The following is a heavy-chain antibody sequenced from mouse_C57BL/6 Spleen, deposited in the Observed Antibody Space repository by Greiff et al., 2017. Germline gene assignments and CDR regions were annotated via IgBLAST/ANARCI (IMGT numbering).Heavy chain of an antibody. CDR2: IRSKSNNYAT. V-gene: IGHV10-1*01. J-gene: IGHJ4*01. CDR1: GFSFNTYA. CDR3: VRKGYYYAMDY. Sequence: EVKVVESGGGLVQPKGSLKLSCAASGFSFNTYAMNWVRQAPGKGLEWVARIRSKSNNYATYYADSVKDRFTISRDDSESMLYLQMNNLKTEDTAMYYCVRKGYYYAMDYWGQGTSVTVSS.